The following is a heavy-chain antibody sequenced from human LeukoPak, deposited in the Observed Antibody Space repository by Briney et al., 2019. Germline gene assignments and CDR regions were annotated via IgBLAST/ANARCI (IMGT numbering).Heavy chain of an antibody. D-gene: IGHD3-22*01. CDR1: GFTFDDYA. CDR3: AKGGSGYYYPYFDY. CDR2: ISWNSGSI. V-gene: IGHV3-9*01. Sequence: GRSLRLSCAASGFTFDDYAMHWVRQAPRKGLEWVSGISWNSGSIGYADSVKGRFTISRDNAKNSLYLQMNSLRAEDTALYYCAKGGSGYYYPYFDYWGQGTLVTVSS. J-gene: IGHJ4*02.